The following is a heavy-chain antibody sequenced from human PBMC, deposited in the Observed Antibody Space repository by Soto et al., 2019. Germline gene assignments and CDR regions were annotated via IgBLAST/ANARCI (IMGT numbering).Heavy chain of an antibody. J-gene: IGHJ4*01. CDR1: GASIGSSD. CDR3: ARGCTVTNVDC. CDR2: VFYSGST. D-gene: IGHD4-17*01. V-gene: IGHV4-59*01. Sequence: QVQLQESGPGLVKPSETLSLTCTVSGASIGSSDWSWIRQPPGKGLEWNGYVFYSGSTNYSPSLNRRESISIDTFNGEFSLTLRSVTAADAAVYYCARGCTVTNVDCWRHGILVTVSP.